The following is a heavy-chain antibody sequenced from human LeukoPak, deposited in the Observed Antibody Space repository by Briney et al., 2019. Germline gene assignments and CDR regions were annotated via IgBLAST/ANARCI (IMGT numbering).Heavy chain of an antibody. D-gene: IGHD2-21*02. Sequence: YPGGSLRLSCAASGFTFSNAWMSWVRQAPGKGLEWVGRIKSKTDGGTTDYAEPVKGRFTISRDDSKNTLYLQMNSLKTEDTAVYYCTPAVCGGDCYYDYWGQGTLVTVSS. J-gene: IGHJ4*02. CDR1: GFTFSNAW. V-gene: IGHV3-15*01. CDR3: TPAVCGGDCYYDY. CDR2: IKSKTDGGTT.